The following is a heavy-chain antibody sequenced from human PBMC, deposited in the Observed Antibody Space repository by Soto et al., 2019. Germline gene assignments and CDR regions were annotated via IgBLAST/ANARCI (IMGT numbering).Heavy chain of an antibody. V-gene: IGHV1-2*02. Sequence: QVQLVQSGAEVKEPGDSVRVSCEASGYTFTAYYIHWVRQAPGQGLEWMGWINPKFGDTTYAQDFQGRVSMTRDMYISTVYMELSRLTSDDTDIYYCARNIDYYYGPGSGNGHGFWGQGTTVTVFS. J-gene: IGHJ6*02. CDR3: ARNIDYYYGPGSGNGHGF. CDR2: INPKFGDT. CDR1: GYTFTAYY. D-gene: IGHD3-10*01.